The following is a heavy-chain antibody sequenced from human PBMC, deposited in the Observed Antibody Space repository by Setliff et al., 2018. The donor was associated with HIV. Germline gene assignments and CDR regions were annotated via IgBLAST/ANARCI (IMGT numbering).Heavy chain of an antibody. V-gene: IGHV3-43*01. CDR2: ISWDGYNT. Sequence: GGSLRLSCAASGFTFDDYTMHWVRQAPGKAPEWVSLISWDGYNTYYADSVQGRFTISRDNAQKSVYLQVNSLRVEDTAVYYCARSHYGSDLQNGMDVWGQGTTVTVSS. D-gene: IGHD3-10*01. CDR3: ARSHYGSDLQNGMDV. CDR1: GFTFDDYT. J-gene: IGHJ6*02.